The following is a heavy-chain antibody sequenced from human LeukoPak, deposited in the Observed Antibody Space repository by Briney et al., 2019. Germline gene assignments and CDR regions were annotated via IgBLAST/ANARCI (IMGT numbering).Heavy chain of an antibody. J-gene: IGHJ4*02. Sequence: GGSLRLSCAASGFTVSSNYMSWVRQAPGKGLEWVSCINSMSNFIYYADSVRGRFTISRDNAKNSLYLQINSLRAEDTAVYYCAREDRFGFDYWGQGTLVTVSS. V-gene: IGHV3-21*01. CDR3: AREDRFGFDY. D-gene: IGHD3-10*01. CDR2: INSMSNFI. CDR1: GFTVSSNY.